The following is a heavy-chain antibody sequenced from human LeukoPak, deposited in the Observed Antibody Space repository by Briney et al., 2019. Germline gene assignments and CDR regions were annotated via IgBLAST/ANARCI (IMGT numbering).Heavy chain of an antibody. Sequence: GGSLRLSCVASGFIFSSYEMNWVRQAPGKGLEWVSYISSNGAAVYYADSVKGRFTVSRDNTKNSLYLQMNSLRDEDTAVYYCARDPTYYYGSGTYSHYYGMDVWGQGTTVTVSS. CDR1: GFIFSSYE. CDR2: ISSNGAAV. J-gene: IGHJ6*02. V-gene: IGHV3-48*03. CDR3: ARDPTYYYGSGTYSHYYGMDV. D-gene: IGHD3-10*01.